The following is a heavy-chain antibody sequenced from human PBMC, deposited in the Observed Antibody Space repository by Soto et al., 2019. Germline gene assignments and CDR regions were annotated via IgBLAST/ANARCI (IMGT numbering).Heavy chain of an antibody. CDR3: ARAKKGIAAAENWFDP. D-gene: IGHD6-13*01. CDR1: GGSISSGGYY. CDR2: IYYSGST. V-gene: IGHV4-31*03. Sequence: PSETLSLTCTVSGGSISSGGYYWSWIRQHPGKGLEWTGYIYYSGSTYYNPSLKSRVTISVDTSKNQFSLKLSSVTAADTAVYYCARAKKGIAAAENWFDPWGQGTLVTVSS. J-gene: IGHJ5*02.